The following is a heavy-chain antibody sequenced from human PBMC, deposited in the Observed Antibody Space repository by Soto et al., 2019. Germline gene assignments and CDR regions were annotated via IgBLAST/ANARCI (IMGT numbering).Heavy chain of an antibody. J-gene: IGHJ4*02. CDR1: GFTFDDYA. CDR3: AKDMEGATVAGYYFDY. D-gene: IGHD4-17*01. V-gene: IGHV3-9*01. CDR2: ISWNSGSI. Sequence: GGSLRLSCAASGFTFDDYAMHWVRQAPGKGLEWVSGISWNSGSIGYADSVKGRFTISRDNAKNSLYLQMNSLRAEDTALYYCAKDMEGATVAGYYFDYWGQGTLVTVSS.